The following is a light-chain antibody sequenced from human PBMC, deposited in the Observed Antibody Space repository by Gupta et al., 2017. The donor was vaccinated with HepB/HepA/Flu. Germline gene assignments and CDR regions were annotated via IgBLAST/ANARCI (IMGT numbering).Light chain of an antibody. J-gene: IGKJ1*01. CDR1: QSISNY. CDR3: QQGDNTPRT. CDR2: FAS. V-gene: IGKV1-39*01. Sequence: DIQMTQSPSSLSASVGDRVTISCRASQSISNYLNWYQQKSGKAPKVLIYFASSLQSGVPSRFSGSGSGTDFTLTISRLQPEDFATYYCQQGDNTPRTFGQGTKVEI.